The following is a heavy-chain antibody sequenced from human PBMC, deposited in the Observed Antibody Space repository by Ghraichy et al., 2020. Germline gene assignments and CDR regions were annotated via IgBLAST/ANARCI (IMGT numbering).Heavy chain of an antibody. CDR1: GYTFTDDY. CDR2: INPNSGGT. V-gene: IGHV1-2*02. CDR3: ARDSHGATAGN. D-gene: IGHD6-13*01. Sequence: ASVKVSCKASGYTFTDDYMHWVRQAPGQGIEWMGWINPNSGGTNYAQKFQGRVTMTRDTSISTAYMDLSRLRSDDTAVYYCARDSHGATAGNWGQGTLVTVSS. J-gene: IGHJ4*02.